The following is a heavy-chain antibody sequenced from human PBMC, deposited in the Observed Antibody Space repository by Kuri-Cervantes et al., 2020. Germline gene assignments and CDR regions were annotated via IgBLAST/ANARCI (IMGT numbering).Heavy chain of an antibody. Sequence: SETLSLTCTVSGGSITSSSYYWAWIRQPPGKGLEWIESIHNTGSSYSNPSLESRLTRSVHTSKNQITLRLSSVTAADTAVYYCARMDFEYSMSEWGQGALVTVSS. CDR1: GGSITSSSYY. D-gene: IGHD2/OR15-2a*01. J-gene: IGHJ4*02. CDR2: IHNTGSS. CDR3: ARMDFEYSMSE. V-gene: IGHV4-39*01.